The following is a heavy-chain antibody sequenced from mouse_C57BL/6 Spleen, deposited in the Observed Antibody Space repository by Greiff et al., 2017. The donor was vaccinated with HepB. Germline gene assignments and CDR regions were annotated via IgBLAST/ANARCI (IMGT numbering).Heavy chain of an antibody. J-gene: IGHJ2*01. Sequence: LVESGAELVRPGASVKLFCQAFGFPFTDYLINRVKQRPGQGLELIARIYSGSGNTYHNEKFKGKATLTAEKSSSTAYMQLSSLTSEDSAVYFWARSDNSNYPFDYWGQGTTLTVSS. D-gene: IGHD2-5*01. CDR2: IYSGSGNT. CDR3: ARSDNSNYPFDY. V-gene: IGHV1-76*01. CDR1: GFPFTDYL.